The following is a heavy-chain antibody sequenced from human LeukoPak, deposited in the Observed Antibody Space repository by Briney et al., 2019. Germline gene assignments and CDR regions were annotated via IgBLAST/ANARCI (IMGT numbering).Heavy chain of an antibody. CDR1: GFTFSSYA. CDR2: ISYDGSNK. CDR3: ARWEASDYGDYFDY. Sequence: GGSLRLSCAASGFTFSSYAMHRVRQAPGKGLEWVAVISYDGSNKYYADSVKGRFTISRDNSKNTLYLQMNSLRAEDTAVYYCARWEASDYGDYFDYWGQGTLVTVSS. D-gene: IGHD4-17*01. V-gene: IGHV3-30-3*01. J-gene: IGHJ4*02.